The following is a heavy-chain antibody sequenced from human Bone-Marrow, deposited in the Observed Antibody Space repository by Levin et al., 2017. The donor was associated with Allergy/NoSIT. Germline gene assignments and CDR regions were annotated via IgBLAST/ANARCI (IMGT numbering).Heavy chain of an antibody. D-gene: IGHD6-13*01. CDR1: GFTFNSYA. V-gene: IGHV3-48*03. Sequence: PGGSLRLSCAASGFTFNSYAMNWVRQAPGKGLEWISYITSGGSTTNYADSVKGRFTISRDNANNSLFLQMNSLTVEDTAIYYCARKRESSSSSWYGGGSFDSWGQGTLVTVSS. J-gene: IGHJ4*02. CDR3: ARKRESSSSSWYGGGSFDS. CDR2: ITSGGSTT.